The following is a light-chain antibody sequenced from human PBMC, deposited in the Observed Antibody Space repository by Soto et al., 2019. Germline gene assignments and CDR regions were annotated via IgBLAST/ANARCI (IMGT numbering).Light chain of an antibody. V-gene: IGKV3-15*01. CDR1: QSVSSSY. CDR2: GAS. J-gene: IGKJ5*01. CDR3: QQYNSWPPIT. Sequence: EIVLTQSPGTLSLSPGERATLSCRASQSVSSSYLAWYQQRPGQAPRLVIYGASTRATGIPDRFSGGGSGTEFTLTISSLQYEDFAVYYCQQYNSWPPITFGQGTRLEIK.